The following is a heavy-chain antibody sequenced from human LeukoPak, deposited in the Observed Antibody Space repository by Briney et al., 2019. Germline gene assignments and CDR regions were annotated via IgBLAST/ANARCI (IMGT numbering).Heavy chain of an antibody. J-gene: IGHJ3*01. CDR1: GGSISRSY. D-gene: IGHD3-10*01. CDR3: ARYGATRHGFDV. CDR2: IHSSGDT. V-gene: IGHV4-59*01. Sequence: SETLSLTCSVSGGSISRSYWSWIRQSPRKGLEWIGYIHSSGDTMSNPSLESWVTMSVDTSKKEFSLRLISVTAADTAVYYCARYGATRHGFDVSGQGTMVTVSS.